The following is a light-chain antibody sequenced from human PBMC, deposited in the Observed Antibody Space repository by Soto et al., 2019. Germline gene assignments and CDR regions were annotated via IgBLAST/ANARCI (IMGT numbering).Light chain of an antibody. J-gene: IGKJ1*01. CDR2: GTS. CDR1: QSVSGSY. V-gene: IGKV3D-20*02. Sequence: EIVLTQSPGTLSLSPGERATLSCRASQSVSGSYLAWYQQKPGQATRLLIFGTSNSATGLPDWFSGSASGTVFPLTITRLEPEDFAVYYCQQRSNWPQTFGQGTKVDI. CDR3: QQRSNWPQT.